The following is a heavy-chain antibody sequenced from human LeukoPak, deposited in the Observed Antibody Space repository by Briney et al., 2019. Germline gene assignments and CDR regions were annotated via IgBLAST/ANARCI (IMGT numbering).Heavy chain of an antibody. CDR1: GYTFTSYD. CDR3: ARDQEVAATNWFDP. CDR2: MNPNSGNT. J-gene: IGHJ5*02. V-gene: IGHV1-8*02. Sequence: GASVKVSCKASGYTFTSYDINWVRQATGQGLVWMGWMNPNSGNTGYAQKFQGRVTMTRNTSISTAYMELSSLRSEDTAVYYCARDQEVAATNWFDPWGQGTLVTVSS. D-gene: IGHD2-15*01.